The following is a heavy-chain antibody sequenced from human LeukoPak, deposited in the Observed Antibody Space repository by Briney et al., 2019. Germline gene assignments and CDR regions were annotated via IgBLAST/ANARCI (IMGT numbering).Heavy chain of an antibody. J-gene: IGHJ3*02. CDR2: INHSGST. Sequence: PSETLSLTCAVYGGSFSGYYWSWIRQPPGKGLEWIGEINHSGSTNYNPSLKSRVTISVDTSKNQFSLKLSSVTAADTAVYYCARGGDVTAMVIGDAFDIWGQGTMVTVSS. CDR3: ARGGDVTAMVIGDAFDI. D-gene: IGHD5-18*01. V-gene: IGHV4-34*01. CDR1: GGSFSGYY.